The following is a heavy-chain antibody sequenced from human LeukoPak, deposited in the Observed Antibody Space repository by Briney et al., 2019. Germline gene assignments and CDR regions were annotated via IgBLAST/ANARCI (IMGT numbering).Heavy chain of an antibody. CDR2: ISGDGGST. Sequence: GGSLRLSCAASGFTFDDYAMHWVRQPPGKGLEWVSLISGDGGSTYYADSVKGRFTISRDNSKKSLYLQMNSLRTEDTALYYCAKDGTMTTFSGMDVWGQGTTVTVSS. CDR3: AKDGTMTTFSGMDV. V-gene: IGHV3-43*02. CDR1: GFTFDDYA. D-gene: IGHD3-16*01. J-gene: IGHJ6*02.